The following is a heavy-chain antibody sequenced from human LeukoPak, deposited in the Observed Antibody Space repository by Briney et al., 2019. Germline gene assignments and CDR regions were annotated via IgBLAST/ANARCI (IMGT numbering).Heavy chain of an antibody. CDR1: GGSISSGSYY. J-gene: IGHJ6*03. D-gene: IGHD1-1*01. CDR2: IYTSGST. Sequence: SQTLSLTCTVPGGSISSGSYYWSWIRQPAGKGLEWIGRIYTSGSTNYNPSLKSRATISVDTSKNQFSLKLSSVTAADTAVYYCARGYNYYYYYYMDVWGKGTTVTVSS. V-gene: IGHV4-61*02. CDR3: ARGYNYYYYYYMDV.